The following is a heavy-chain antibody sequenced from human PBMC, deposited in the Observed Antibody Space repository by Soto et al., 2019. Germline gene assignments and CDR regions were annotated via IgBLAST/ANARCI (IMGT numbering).Heavy chain of an antibody. D-gene: IGHD3-3*01. CDR3: ARGPWYYDFWSGYYRWFDT. V-gene: IGHV4-34*01. CDR1: GGSSSGYY. CDR2: INHSGST. J-gene: IGHJ5*02. Sequence: SETLSLTCAVYGGSSSGYYWSWIRQPPGKGLEWIGEINHSGSTNYNPSLKSRVTISVDTSKNQFSLKLSSVTAADTAVYYCARGPWYYDFWSGYYRWFDTWGQGTLVTVSS.